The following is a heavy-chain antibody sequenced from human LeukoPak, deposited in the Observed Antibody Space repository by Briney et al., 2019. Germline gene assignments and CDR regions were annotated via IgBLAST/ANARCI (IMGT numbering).Heavy chain of an antibody. Sequence: PGGSLRLSCAASGFTFSSCWMNWVRQAPGKGLEWVASIKEDGSEKYYVDSVKGRFTISRDNAKNSLYLQMKSLRAEDTALYYCARDQILRAPGSSAFDIWGQGTMVTVSS. V-gene: IGHV3-7*03. CDR2: IKEDGSEK. D-gene: IGHD2-2*01. J-gene: IGHJ3*02. CDR1: GFTFSSCW. CDR3: ARDQILRAPGSSAFDI.